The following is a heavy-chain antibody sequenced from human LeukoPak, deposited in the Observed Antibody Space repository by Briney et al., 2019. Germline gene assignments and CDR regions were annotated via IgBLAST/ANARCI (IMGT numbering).Heavy chain of an antibody. J-gene: IGHJ4*02. Sequence: GGSLRLSCAASGFTFSSYSMNWVRQAPGQGLGWVSSISTNSSYIYYADSVKGRFTISRDNAKNSLYLQMNSLRAEDTAVYYCAREGWSAAMTPNIDNWGQGTLVTVSS. D-gene: IGHD2-2*01. CDR2: ISTNSSYI. CDR1: GFTFSSYS. CDR3: AREGWSAAMTPNIDN. V-gene: IGHV3-21*01.